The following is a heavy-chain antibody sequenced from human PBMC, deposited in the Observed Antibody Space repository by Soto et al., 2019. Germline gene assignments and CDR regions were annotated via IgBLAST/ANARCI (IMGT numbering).Heavy chain of an antibody. CDR1: GYTFTSDD. Sequence: ASVKVSCKTSGYTFTSDDINWVRQATGQGLEWMGWMNPNSGNTGYAQKFQGRVTMTRDTSITTAYMELSSLRSEDTAVYYCARGLRDSSGKEYLQHWGQGTLVTVSS. CDR2: MNPNSGNT. J-gene: IGHJ1*01. CDR3: ARGLRDSSGKEYLQH. V-gene: IGHV1-8*01. D-gene: IGHD3-22*01.